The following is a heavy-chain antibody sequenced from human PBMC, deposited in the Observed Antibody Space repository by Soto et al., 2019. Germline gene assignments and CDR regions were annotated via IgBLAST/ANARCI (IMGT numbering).Heavy chain of an antibody. V-gene: IGHV3-49*04. J-gene: IGHJ4*02. CDR2: IRATPAGGTA. CDR3: TRIGPEAAMRWYFDY. CDR1: GFTFGDYA. D-gene: IGHD2-2*01. Sequence: EVQLVESGGGLVQAGRSLTLSCKTSGFTFGDYALNWVRQAPGRGLEWVGFIRATPAGGTAEYAASVKDRFTVSRDASSSTAYLQMDRLRTEDTAVYFCTRIGPEAAMRWYFDYWGQGTLVTVSS.